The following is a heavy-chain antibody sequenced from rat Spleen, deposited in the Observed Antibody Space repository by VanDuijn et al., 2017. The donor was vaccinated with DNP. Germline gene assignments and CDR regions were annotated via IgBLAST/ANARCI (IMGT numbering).Heavy chain of an antibody. D-gene: IGHD1-12*01. CDR3: VRHDYDRPNDFYGMDV. Sequence: EVQLVESGGGLVQPGRSMNLSCVVSGFTFSEYNMAWVRQAPRKGLEWVASISTSSGKTYYSDSVEGRFTISRDNAKSSLYLQMDSLKSEDTATYYCVRHDYDRPNDFYGMDVWGQGTSVIVSS. CDR2: ISTSSGKT. CDR1: GFTFSEYN. J-gene: IGHJ4*01. V-gene: IGHV5-25*01.